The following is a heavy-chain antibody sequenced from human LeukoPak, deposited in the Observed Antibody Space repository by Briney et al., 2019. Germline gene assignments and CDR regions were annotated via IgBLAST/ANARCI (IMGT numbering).Heavy chain of an antibody. CDR2: INTDGSNT. D-gene: IGHD3-10*01. CDR1: GFTFSSSW. CDR3: AKAMVRAIQDFDY. Sequence: GGSLRLSCAASGFTFSSSWMHWVRQAPGKGLVWVSCINTDGSNTNYADSVNGRFTISRDNAKNTLYLQMNSLSAEDTAVYYCAKAMVRAIQDFDYWGQGTLVTVSS. V-gene: IGHV3-74*01. J-gene: IGHJ4*02.